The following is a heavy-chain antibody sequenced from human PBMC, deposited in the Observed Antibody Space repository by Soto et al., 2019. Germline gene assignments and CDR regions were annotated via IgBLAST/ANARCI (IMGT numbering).Heavy chain of an antibody. Sequence: SETLSLTCNVSGDSMTKYYWSWIRQPAGKGLEWIGRIYTSESTNYNPSLKSRVTMSVDTSNNHFSLSLKSVTAADTAMYYCARTVGAAYYFDVWGQGARVTVSS. CDR2: IYTSEST. D-gene: IGHD1-26*01. J-gene: IGHJ4*02. CDR1: GDSMTKYY. CDR3: ARTVGAAYYFDV. V-gene: IGHV4-4*07.